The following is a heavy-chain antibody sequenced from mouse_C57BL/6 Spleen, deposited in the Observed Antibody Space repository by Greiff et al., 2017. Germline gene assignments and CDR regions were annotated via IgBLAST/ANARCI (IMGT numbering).Heavy chain of an antibody. V-gene: IGHV10-3*01. J-gene: IGHJ3*01. Sequence: EVQGVESGGGLVQPKGSLTLSCAASGFTFNTYAMNWVRQAPGTGMEWVARIRSKSSNYATYYADSVKDRFTISRDDSQSMLYLQINSLKTEDPAVYYCVRVGHGDYDVRFAYWGKGTLVTVSA. CDR3: VRVGHGDYDVRFAY. CDR1: GFTFNTYA. CDR2: IRSKSSNYAT. D-gene: IGHD2-4*01.